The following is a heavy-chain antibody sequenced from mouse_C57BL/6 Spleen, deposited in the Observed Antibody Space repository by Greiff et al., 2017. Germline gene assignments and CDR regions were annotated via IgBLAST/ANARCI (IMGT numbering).Heavy chain of an antibody. Sequence: QVQLQQPGAELVKPGASVKMSCKASGYTFTSYWITWVKQRPGQGLEWIGDIYPGSGSTNYNEKLKSKATLTVDTSSSTAYMQLSSLTSEDSAVYYCAREGDYYYAMDYWGQGTSVTVSS. CDR1: GYTFTSYW. J-gene: IGHJ4*01. D-gene: IGHD3-3*01. CDR2: IYPGSGST. V-gene: IGHV1-55*01. CDR3: AREGDYYYAMDY.